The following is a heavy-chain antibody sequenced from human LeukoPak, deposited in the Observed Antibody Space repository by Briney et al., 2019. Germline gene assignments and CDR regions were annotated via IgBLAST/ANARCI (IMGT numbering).Heavy chain of an antibody. V-gene: IGHV3-21*01. Sequence: GGSLRLSCAASGFTFSSYSMNWVRQAPGKGLEWVSCISSSSSYIYYADSMKGRFTISRDNAKNTLYLQMNSLRAEDTAVYYCAKDATVTKRTYYYYYMDVWGKGTTVTVSS. D-gene: IGHD4-17*01. CDR2: ISSSSSYI. J-gene: IGHJ6*03. CDR1: GFTFSSYS. CDR3: AKDATVTKRTYYYYYMDV.